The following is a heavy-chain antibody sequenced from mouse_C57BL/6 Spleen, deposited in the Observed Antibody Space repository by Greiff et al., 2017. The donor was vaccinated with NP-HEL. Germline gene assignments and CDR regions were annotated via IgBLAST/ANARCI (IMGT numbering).Heavy chain of an antibody. CDR3: ARRRDFAY. D-gene: IGHD3-3*01. V-gene: IGHV1-85*01. Sequence: VKLVESGPELVKPGASVKLSCKASGYTFTSYDINWVKQRPGQGLEWIGWIYPRDGSTKYNEKFKGKATVTVDTSSSTAYMELHSLTSEDSAVYFCARRRDFAYWGQGTLVTVSA. CDR2: IYPRDGST. CDR1: GYTFTSYD. J-gene: IGHJ3*01.